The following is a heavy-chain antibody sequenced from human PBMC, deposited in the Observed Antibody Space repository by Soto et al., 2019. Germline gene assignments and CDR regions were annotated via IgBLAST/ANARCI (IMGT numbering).Heavy chain of an antibody. CDR1: GYTFTSYA. CDR3: ARDRGTDSGTYSGY. Sequence: QVQLVQSGAEVKKPGASVKVSCTASGYTFTSYALHWVRQAPGQGLEWMGIINPSGGTTTYAQKFQGRVTMTRDTSTSTVYMELRSLRSEDTAVYYCARDRGTDSGTYSGYWGQGTLVTVSS. D-gene: IGHD1-26*01. V-gene: IGHV1-46*01. CDR2: INPSGGTT. J-gene: IGHJ4*02.